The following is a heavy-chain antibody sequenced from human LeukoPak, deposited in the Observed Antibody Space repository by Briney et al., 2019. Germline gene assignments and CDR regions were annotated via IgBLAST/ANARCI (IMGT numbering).Heavy chain of an antibody. CDR3: ATLPSLIRITMMV. V-gene: IGHV5-51*01. J-gene: IGHJ3*01. Sequence: GESLKISCKGSGFSFTSYWIGWARQMPGEGLEWMGIIYFGDSDTRYSPSFQGQVTISADKSITTAYLQWSSLKASDTAMYYCATLPSLIRITMMVWGQGTMVTVSS. CDR1: GFSFTSYW. D-gene: IGHD3-22*01. CDR2: IYFGDSDT.